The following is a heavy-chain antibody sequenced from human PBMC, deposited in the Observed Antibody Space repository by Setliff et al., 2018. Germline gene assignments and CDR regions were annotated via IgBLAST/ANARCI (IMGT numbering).Heavy chain of an antibody. J-gene: IGHJ3*02. CDR2: MNPNNGNT. Sequence: ASVKVSCKASGYTFINYEINWVRQATGQGLEWMGGMNPNNGNTGYAQKFQGRVTMTRNTSISTAYMELSSLRSEDTAVYYCARGSAYCGGDCYKPNAFDIWGQGTMVTVSS. CDR1: GYTFINYE. D-gene: IGHD2-21*02. CDR3: ARGSAYCGGDCYKPNAFDI. V-gene: IGHV1-8*02.